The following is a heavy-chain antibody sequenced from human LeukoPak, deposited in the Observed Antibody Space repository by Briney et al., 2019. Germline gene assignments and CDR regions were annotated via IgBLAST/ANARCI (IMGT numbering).Heavy chain of an antibody. J-gene: IGHJ4*02. D-gene: IGHD5-24*01. CDR3: VRGKYNFDY. V-gene: IGHV6-1*01. CDR1: GESVSSTGAS. CDR2: TYYRSQWYY. Sequence: SQTLSLTCAISGESVSSTGASWNWIRQSPSRGLEWLGRTYYRSQWYYEYALSVKSRIIVAPDTSKNQFSLQLNSVTPEDTAVYYCVRGKYNFDYWGQGSLVTVSS.